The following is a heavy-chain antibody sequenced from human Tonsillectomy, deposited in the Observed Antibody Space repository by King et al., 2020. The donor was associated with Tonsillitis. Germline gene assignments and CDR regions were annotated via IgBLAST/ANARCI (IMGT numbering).Heavy chain of an antibody. D-gene: IGHD3-22*01. CDR1: GFTFSSYA. Sequence: VQLVESGGGLVQPGGSLRLSCAASGFTFSSYAMSWVRPAPGKGLEWVSAMSGSGGSTYYADSVKGRFTISRDNSKNTLYLQMNSLRAEDTAVYYCARATMKVVVIMWGQGTLVTVSS. CDR2: MSGSGGST. J-gene: IGHJ4*02. V-gene: IGHV3-23*04. CDR3: ARATMKVVVIM.